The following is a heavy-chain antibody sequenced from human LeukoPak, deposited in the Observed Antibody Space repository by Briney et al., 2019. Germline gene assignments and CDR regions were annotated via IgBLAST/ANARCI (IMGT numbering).Heavy chain of an antibody. CDR1: GYTFAIYG. CDR2: ISPYDGDT. CDR3: ARDYCTRGGDCYKEDLFNP. Sequence: GASVKVSCKASGYTFAIYGISWVRQAPGQGLEWMAWISPYDGDTNYAQNFEGRVTITTETSTSTAYMELRSLGSDDTAMYYCARDYCTRGGDCYKEDLFNPWGQGTLVTVSS. V-gene: IGHV1-18*01. D-gene: IGHD2-21*02. J-gene: IGHJ5*02.